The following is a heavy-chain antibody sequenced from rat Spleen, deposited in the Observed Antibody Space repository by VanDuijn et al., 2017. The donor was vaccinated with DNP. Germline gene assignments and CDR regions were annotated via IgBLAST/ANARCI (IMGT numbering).Heavy chain of an antibody. CDR2: ITNTGGTT. Sequence: EVQLMESGGGLVQPGRSLKLSCVASVFIFNNYWMTWIRQAPGKGLEWVASITNTGGTTYYPDSVKGRFTISRDTAKSTLYLQMNSLRSEDTATYYCTRVPRWGGYRDVMDAWGQGASVTVSS. CDR3: TRVPRWGGYRDVMDA. D-gene: IGHD1-11*01. CDR1: VFIFNNYW. J-gene: IGHJ4*01. V-gene: IGHV5-31*01.